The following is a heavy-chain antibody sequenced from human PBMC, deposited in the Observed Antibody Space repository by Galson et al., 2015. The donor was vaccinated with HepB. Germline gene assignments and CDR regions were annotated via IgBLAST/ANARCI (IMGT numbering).Heavy chain of an antibody. V-gene: IGHV3-23*01. CDR3: AKGGPAVVLGTLDY. Sequence: SLRLSCAASGFTFGSYAMSWVRQAPGKGLEWVSSINTRSSSIYYADSVKGRFTISRDNSKNTLYLQMNSLRDEDTALYYCAKGGPAVVLGTLDYWGQGTLSPSPQ. CDR2: INTRSSSI. D-gene: IGHD2-15*01. J-gene: IGHJ4*02. CDR1: GFTFGSYA.